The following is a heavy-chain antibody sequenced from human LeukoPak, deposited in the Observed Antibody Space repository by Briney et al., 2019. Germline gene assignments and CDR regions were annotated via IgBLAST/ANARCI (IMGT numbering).Heavy chain of an antibody. D-gene: IGHD3-3*01. V-gene: IGHV4-38-2*01. J-gene: IGHJ3*02. CDR3: ARHRPTYYDFWSGPMGDAFDI. CDR1: GYSISSGYY. Sequence: PSETLSLTCAVSGYSISSGYYWGWIRPPPGKGPEWIGSIYHSGSTYYNPSLKSRVTISVDTSKNQFSLKLSSVTAADTAVYYCARHRPTYYDFWSGPMGDAFDIWGQGTMVTVSS. CDR2: IYHSGST.